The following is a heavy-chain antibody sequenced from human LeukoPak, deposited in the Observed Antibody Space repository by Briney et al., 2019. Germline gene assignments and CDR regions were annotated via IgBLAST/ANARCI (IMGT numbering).Heavy chain of an antibody. CDR1: GYTFTSYD. CDR2: MNPNSGNT. CDR3: AKEGYGYDSSGYAGGYFDY. Sequence: VASVKVSCKASGYTFTSYDINWVRQATGQGLEWMGWMNPNSGNTGYAQKFQGRVTMTRNTSISTAYMELSSLRSEDTAVYYCAKEGYGYDSSGYAGGYFDYWGQGTLVTVSS. V-gene: IGHV1-8*01. J-gene: IGHJ4*02. D-gene: IGHD3-22*01.